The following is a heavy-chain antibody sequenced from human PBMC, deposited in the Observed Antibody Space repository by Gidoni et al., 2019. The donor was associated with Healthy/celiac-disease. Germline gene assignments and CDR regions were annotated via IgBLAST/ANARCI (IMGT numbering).Heavy chain of an antibody. CDR1: GGSFSGYY. CDR3: ASYYSYGPSDAFDI. CDR2: INHSGST. J-gene: IGHJ3*02. V-gene: IGHV4-34*01. D-gene: IGHD5-18*01. Sequence: QVQLQQWGAGLLKPSETLSLTCAVYGGSFSGYYWSWIRQPPGKGLEWIGEINHSGSTNYNPSLKSRVTISVDTSKNQFSLKLSSVTAADTAVYYCASYYSYGPSDAFDIWGQGTMVTVSS.